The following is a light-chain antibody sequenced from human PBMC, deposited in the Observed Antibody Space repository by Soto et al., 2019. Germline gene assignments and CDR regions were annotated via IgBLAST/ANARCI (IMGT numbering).Light chain of an antibody. J-gene: IGKJ1*01. CDR2: AAS. CDR1: QHIATY. CDR3: QQSSTIPRT. V-gene: IGKV1-39*01. Sequence: DIQMTQSPSALSASVGDRVTISCRSSQHIATYLNWYQHKPGKAPKLLVYAASTLQGGVPSRFSVSGSGTDFRLTISSLQPDDFATYYCQQSSTIPRTFGQGTKVDLK.